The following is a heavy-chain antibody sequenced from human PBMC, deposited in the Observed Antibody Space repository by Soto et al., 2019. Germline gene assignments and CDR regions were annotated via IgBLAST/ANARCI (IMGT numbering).Heavy chain of an antibody. CDR3: ARDPRGTASRFDY. J-gene: IGHJ4*02. Sequence: QVQLVQSGAEVKKPGASVKVSCTASGYTFTDYYIHWVRQAPGQGLEWMGIINPTDGSTSYPQKFQDRVTMTRHTSTSSVYMELSSLTSEDTAIYYCARDPRGTASRFDYWGQGTLVTVSS. CDR1: GYTFTDYY. D-gene: IGHD3-16*01. CDR2: INPTDGST. V-gene: IGHV1-46*01.